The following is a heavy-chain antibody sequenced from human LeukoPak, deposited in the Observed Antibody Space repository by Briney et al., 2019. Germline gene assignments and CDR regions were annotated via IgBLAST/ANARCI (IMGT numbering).Heavy chain of an antibody. J-gene: IGHJ4*02. CDR2: IYSGGTS. V-gene: IGHV4-30-4*01. D-gene: IGHD3-10*01. CDR1: GGSISSGGSY. CDR3: AANYGLGYYFVY. Sequence: SETLSLTCAVSGGSISSGGSYWTWIRQPPGKGLEWIGYIYSGGTSYYNPSLESRVTISLGTSKNQFSLKLPSLTAADTAVYYCAANYGLGYYFVYWGQGTLVTVSS.